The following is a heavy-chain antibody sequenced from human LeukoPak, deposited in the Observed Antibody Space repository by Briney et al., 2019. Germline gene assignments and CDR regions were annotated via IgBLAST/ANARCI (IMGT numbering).Heavy chain of an antibody. D-gene: IGHD3-10*01. J-gene: IGHJ4*02. CDR1: GFTISNYW. V-gene: IGHV3-74*03. CDR3: ARDKKSGESSEIDY. Sequence: GGSLRLSCAASGFTISNYWVHWVRQAPGKGLVWVSRINRDGSTTKYADSVKGRFTVSRDNAKNTLNLQMNSLRAEDTAVYYCARDKKSGESSEIDYWGQGTLVTVSS. CDR2: INRDGSTT.